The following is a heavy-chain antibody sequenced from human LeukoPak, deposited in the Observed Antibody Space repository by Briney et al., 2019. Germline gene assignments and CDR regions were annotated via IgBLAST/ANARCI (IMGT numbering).Heavy chain of an antibody. CDR2: IKSKTDGGTT. Sequence: GGSLRLSCAASGFTFSNAWMSWVRQAPGKGLEWVGRIKSKTDGGTTDYAAPVKGRFTISRDDSKNTLYLQMNSLKTEDTAVYYCTRGRHPHLYYYYYGMDVWGQGTTVTVSS. V-gene: IGHV3-15*01. J-gene: IGHJ6*02. CDR1: GFTFSNAW. CDR3: TRGRHPHLYYYYYGMDV.